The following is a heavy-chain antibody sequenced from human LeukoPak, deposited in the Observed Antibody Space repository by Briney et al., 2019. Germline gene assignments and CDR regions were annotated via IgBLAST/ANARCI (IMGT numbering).Heavy chain of an antibody. CDR2: INSDGSST. D-gene: IGHD3-10*01. Sequence: GGSLRLSCAASGFTFSSYWMHWVRQAPGKGLVWVSRINSDGSSTSYADSEKGRFTISRDNVKNTLYLQMNSLRAEDTAVYYCARDLRNYYGSGSYEDYWGQGTLVTVSS. V-gene: IGHV3-74*01. CDR1: GFTFSSYW. J-gene: IGHJ4*02. CDR3: ARDLRNYYGSGSYEDY.